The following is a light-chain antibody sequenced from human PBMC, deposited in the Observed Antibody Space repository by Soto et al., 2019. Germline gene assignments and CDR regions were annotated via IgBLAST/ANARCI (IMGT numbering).Light chain of an antibody. Sequence: DIVMTQSPLSLPVTPGEPASISCRSSQSLLHSNGNTFLDWYVQKPGQSPQLLIYLGSNRASGVPDRVSGSEAGTDFTLKISRVEAEDVGVYYCMQALQTPYTFGQGTKLEIK. CDR1: QSLLHSNGNTF. J-gene: IGKJ2*01. CDR2: LGS. V-gene: IGKV2-28*01. CDR3: MQALQTPYT.